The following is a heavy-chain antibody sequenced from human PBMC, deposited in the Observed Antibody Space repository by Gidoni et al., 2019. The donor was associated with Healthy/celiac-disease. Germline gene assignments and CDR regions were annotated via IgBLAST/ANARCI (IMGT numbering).Heavy chain of an antibody. CDR1: GYTFTGYY. D-gene: IGHD1-1*01. J-gene: IGHJ5*02. CDR3: ARVWGNWNLWDNWFDP. CDR2: INPNSGGT. V-gene: IGHV1-2*02. Sequence: QVQLVQSGAEVKKPGASVKVSCKASGYTFTGYYMHWVRQAPGQGLEWMGWINPNSGGTNYAQKFQGRVTMTRDTSISTAYMELSRLRSDDTAVYYCARVWGNWNLWDNWFDPWGQGTLVTVSS.